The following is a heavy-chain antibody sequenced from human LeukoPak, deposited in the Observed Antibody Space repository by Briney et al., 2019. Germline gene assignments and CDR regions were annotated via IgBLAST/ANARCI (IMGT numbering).Heavy chain of an antibody. D-gene: IGHD3-3*01. Sequence: PSETLSLTCAVYGGYFSGYYWSWISQPPGNGLEWIGKINQSRSTNYNPSLKSRVTISVDTSKNQFSLKLSSVTAADTAVYYCARTPNDFWSGYWFDYWGQGTLVTVSS. CDR2: INQSRST. V-gene: IGHV4-34*01. J-gene: IGHJ4*02. CDR1: GGYFSGYY. CDR3: ARTPNDFWSGYWFDY.